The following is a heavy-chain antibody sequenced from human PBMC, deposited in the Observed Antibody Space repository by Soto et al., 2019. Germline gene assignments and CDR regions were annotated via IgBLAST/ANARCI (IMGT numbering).Heavy chain of an antibody. D-gene: IGHD2-21*02. V-gene: IGHV2-5*02. CDR2: FFWDDDK. CDR1: GFSLSTNGVA. J-gene: IGHJ4*02. CDR3: AHALRGSSCSGGDCYYFDY. Sequence: SGPTLVNPTQALALTCTFSGFSLSTNGVAVGWIRQPAGKALEWLAIFFWDDDKRYSASLKSRLTITKDTSRNQVVLTMTSMDTVHTATYYCAHALRGSSCSGGDCYYFDYWGQGTLVTVSS.